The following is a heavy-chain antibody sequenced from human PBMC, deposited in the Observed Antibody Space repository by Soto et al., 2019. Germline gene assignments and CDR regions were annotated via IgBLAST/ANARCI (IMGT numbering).Heavy chain of an antibody. CDR2: IIPIFGTA. CDR3: ARDVTGYVNDAFDI. J-gene: IGHJ3*02. CDR1: GGTFSSYA. V-gene: IGHV1-69*13. Sequence: SVKVSCKASGGTFSSYAISWVRQAPGQGLEWMGGIIPIFGTANYAQKFQGRVTITADESTSTAYMELSSLRSEDTAVYYCARDVTGYVNDAFDIWGQGTMVTVSS. D-gene: IGHD5-12*01.